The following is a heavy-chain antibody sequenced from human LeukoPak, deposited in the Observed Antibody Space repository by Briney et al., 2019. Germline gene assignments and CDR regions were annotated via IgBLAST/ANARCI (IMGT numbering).Heavy chain of an antibody. CDR3: ARDSRDYGDYVDYYGMDV. CDR2: IYSGGST. Sequence: GGSLRLSCAASGFTVSSNYMSWVRQAPGKGLEWVSVIYSGGSTYYADSVKGRLTISRHNSKNTLYLQMNSLRAEDTAVYYCARDSRDYGDYVDYYGMDVWGQGTTVTVSS. D-gene: IGHD4-17*01. CDR1: GFTVSSNY. V-gene: IGHV3-53*04. J-gene: IGHJ6*02.